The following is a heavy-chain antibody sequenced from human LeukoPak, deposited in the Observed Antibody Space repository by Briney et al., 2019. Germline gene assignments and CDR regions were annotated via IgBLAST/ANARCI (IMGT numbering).Heavy chain of an antibody. CDR3: ARGLQQLVLGDWFDP. CDR2: IYHSGST. Sequence: KSSETLSLTCAVSGGSISSGGYSWSWIRQPPGKGLEWIGYIYHSGSTYYNPSLKSRVTISVDTSKNQFSLKLSSVTAADTAVYYCARGLQQLVLGDWFDPWGQGTLVTVSS. V-gene: IGHV4-30-2*05. CDR1: GGSISSGGYS. D-gene: IGHD6-13*01. J-gene: IGHJ5*02.